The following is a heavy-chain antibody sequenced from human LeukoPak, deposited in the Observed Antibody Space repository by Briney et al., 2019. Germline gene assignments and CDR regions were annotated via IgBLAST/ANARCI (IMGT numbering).Heavy chain of an antibody. CDR2: IIPIFGTA. Sequence: ASVKVSCKASGGTFSSYAISWVRQAPGQGLEWMGGIIPIFGTANYAQKFQGRVTITADESTSTAYMELSSLRSKDTAVYYCARATGYDILTGYYGNWGQGTLVTVSS. CDR3: ARATGYDILTGYYGN. J-gene: IGHJ4*02. CDR1: GGTFSSYA. V-gene: IGHV1-69*01. D-gene: IGHD3-9*01.